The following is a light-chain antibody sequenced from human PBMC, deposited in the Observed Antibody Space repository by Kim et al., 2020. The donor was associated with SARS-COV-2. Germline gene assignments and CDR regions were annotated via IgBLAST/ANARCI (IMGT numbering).Light chain of an antibody. CDR2: GAS. CDR1: QSVTNNNY. V-gene: IGKV3-20*01. Sequence: PGERATLSCRARQSVTNNNYLAWYQQKPGHAPRLLIYGASSRATGIPDRFSGSGSGTDFILTISRLEPEDFAVYYCQQYGGSPPYSFGQGTKLEI. J-gene: IGKJ2*03. CDR3: QQYGGSPPYS.